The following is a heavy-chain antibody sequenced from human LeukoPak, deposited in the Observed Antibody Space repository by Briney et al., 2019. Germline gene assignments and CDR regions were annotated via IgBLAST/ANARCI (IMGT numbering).Heavy chain of an antibody. J-gene: IGHJ4*02. CDR2: ISSNGLTM. CDR1: GFTFSPFI. V-gene: IGHV3-48*04. D-gene: IGHD4-17*01. CDR3: ARRNGDYVRDFDY. Sequence: GGSLRLSCAASGFTFSPFIMNWVRQAPGKGLEWVSHISSNGLTMYYADSVKGRFTVSRDNAKNSLYLQMNSLRAEDTAVYYCARRNGDYVRDFDYWGQGTLVTVSS.